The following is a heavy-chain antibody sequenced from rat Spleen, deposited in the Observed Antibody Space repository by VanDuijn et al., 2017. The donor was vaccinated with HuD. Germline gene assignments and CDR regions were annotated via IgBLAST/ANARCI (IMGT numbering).Heavy chain of an antibody. J-gene: IGHJ2*01. CDR2: ILYDGTRT. V-gene: IGHV5S10*01. CDR1: GFTFSDFN. Sequence: EVQLVESGGGLVQPGRSLKLSCAASGFTFSDFNMAWVRQAPKKGLEWVANILYDGTRTYYRDSVKGRFTISRDNAKSSLYLQMDSLRSEDTATYYCTRGYYFDYWGQGVMVTVSS. CDR3: TRGYYFDY.